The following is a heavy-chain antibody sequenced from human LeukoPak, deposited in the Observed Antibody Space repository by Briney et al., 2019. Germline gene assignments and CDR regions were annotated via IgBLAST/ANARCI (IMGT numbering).Heavy chain of an antibody. CDR2: INHSGST. CDR3: ARVGSSGSYYHLDY. CDR1: GGSISSSSYY. Sequence: PSETLSLTCTVSGGSISSSSYYWGWIRQPPGKGLEWIGEINHSGSTNYNPSLKSRVTISVDTSKNQFSLKLTSVTAADTAMYYCARVGSSGSYYHLDYWGQGTLVTVSS. J-gene: IGHJ4*02. D-gene: IGHD1-26*01. V-gene: IGHV4-39*07.